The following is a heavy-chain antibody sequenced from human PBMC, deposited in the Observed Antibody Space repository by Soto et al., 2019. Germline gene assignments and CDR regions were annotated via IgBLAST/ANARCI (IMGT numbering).Heavy chain of an antibody. D-gene: IGHD3-22*01. J-gene: IGHJ4*02. CDR3: AKFGDYYYSLFDY. CDR2: ITLSGGSA. CDR1: GFIFRNYA. Sequence: GGSLRLSCAASGFIFRNYAMSWVRQAPGKGLEWVSVITLSGGSAYYADSVKGRFTISRDNSQNTLYLQMNSLRAEDTVVYYCAKFGDYYYSLFDYWGQGTPVTVSS. V-gene: IGHV3-23*01.